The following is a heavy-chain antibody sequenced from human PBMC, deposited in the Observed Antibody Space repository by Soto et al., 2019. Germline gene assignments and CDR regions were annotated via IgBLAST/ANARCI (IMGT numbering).Heavy chain of an antibody. D-gene: IGHD3-3*01. J-gene: IGHJ5*02. Sequence: SETLSLTCAVYGGSFNAYYWNWIRQPPGKGLEWIGNIYHSGSAHYNPSLKSRVTMSVDTSKNNFSLRLTSVTAADTAVYYCARVTIFEYWFDPWGQGILVTVSS. V-gene: IGHV4-34*01. CDR2: IYHSGSA. CDR1: GGSFNAYY. CDR3: ARVTIFEYWFDP.